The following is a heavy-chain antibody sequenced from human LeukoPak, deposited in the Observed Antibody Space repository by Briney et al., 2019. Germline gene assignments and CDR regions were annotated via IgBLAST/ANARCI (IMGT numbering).Heavy chain of an antibody. CDR1: GFTFSSYV. CDR2: ISNGGDRT. CDR3: AKDAPRSSGWFFLDY. J-gene: IGHJ4*02. V-gene: IGHV3-23*01. Sequence: PGGSLRLSCAASGFTFSSYVMHWVRQAPGKGLEWVAGISNGGDRTYHADSVKGRFTISRDNSKSALFLQMNSLRAEDTAVYYCAKDAPRSSGWFFLDYWGQGTLVTVSS. D-gene: IGHD6-19*01.